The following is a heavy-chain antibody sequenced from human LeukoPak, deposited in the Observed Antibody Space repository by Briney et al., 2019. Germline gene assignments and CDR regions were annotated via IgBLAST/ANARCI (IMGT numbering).Heavy chain of an antibody. CDR1: GFTFSSYS. CDR2: ISSSSSYI. Sequence: PGGSLRLSCAASGFTFSSYSMNWARQAPGKGLEWVSSISSSSSYIYYADSVKGRFTISRDNAKNSLYLQMNSLRAEDTAVYYCARYSGSYKYYFDYWGQGTLVTVSS. D-gene: IGHD1-26*01. CDR3: ARYSGSYKYYFDY. J-gene: IGHJ4*02. V-gene: IGHV3-21*01.